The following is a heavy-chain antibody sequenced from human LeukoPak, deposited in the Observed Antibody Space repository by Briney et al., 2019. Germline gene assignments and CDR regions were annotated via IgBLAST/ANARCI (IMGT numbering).Heavy chain of an antibody. CDR2: IIAGGGST. CDR3: AKDLAFIAGKEY. J-gene: IGHJ4*02. Sequence: GGSLRLSCAASGFSFSNYVMTWVRQTPGKVLEWVSVIIAGGGSTYYADSVKGRFTISSDNSKITLYLQMNSLRAEDTAVYYCAKDLAFIAGKEYWGQETLVTVSS. V-gene: IGHV3-23*01. CDR1: GFSFSNYV.